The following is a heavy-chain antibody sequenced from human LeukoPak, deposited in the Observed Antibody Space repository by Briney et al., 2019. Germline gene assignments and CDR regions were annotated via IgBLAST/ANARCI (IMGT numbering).Heavy chain of an antibody. CDR1: GGTFSSYA. Sequence: GASVKVSCKATGGTFSSYAISWVRQAPGQGLEWMGGIIPIFCTANYAQKFQGRVTITADESTSTAFMELSSLRSEDTAVYYCARSLDYGGNSGHGYWGQGTLVTVSS. D-gene: IGHD4-23*01. J-gene: IGHJ4*02. CDR2: IIPIFCTA. V-gene: IGHV1-69*13. CDR3: ARSLDYGGNSGHGY.